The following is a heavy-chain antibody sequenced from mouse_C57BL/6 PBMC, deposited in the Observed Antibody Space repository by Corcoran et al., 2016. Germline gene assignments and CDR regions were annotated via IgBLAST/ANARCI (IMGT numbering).Heavy chain of an antibody. J-gene: IGHJ4*01. V-gene: IGHV1-66*01. D-gene: IGHD1-1*01. CDR1: GYSFTSYY. CDR3: ARTQGSSSPMDY. CDR2: IYPGSGNT. Sequence: QVQLQQSGPELVKPGASVKISCKASGYSFTSYYIHWVKQRPGQGLEWIGWIYPGSGNTKYNEKFKGKATLTADTSSSTAYMQLSSLTSEDSAVYYCARTQGSSSPMDYWGQGTSVTVSS.